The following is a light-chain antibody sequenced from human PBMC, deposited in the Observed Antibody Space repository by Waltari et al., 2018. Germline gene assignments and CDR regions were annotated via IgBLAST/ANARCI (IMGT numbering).Light chain of an antibody. J-gene: IGKJ2*01. CDR2: TAS. V-gene: IGKV1-39*01. CDR3: HQIYSTLGDT. CDR1: QGIYSY. Sequence: DIQLTQSPSFLSASVGDRVTITCRASQGIYSYLAWYQQKPGEAPKLLIYTASSLEGGVPSRFSGSGSGTDYTLTISNLQPEDFATYYCHQIYSTLGDTFGQGTKLEIK.